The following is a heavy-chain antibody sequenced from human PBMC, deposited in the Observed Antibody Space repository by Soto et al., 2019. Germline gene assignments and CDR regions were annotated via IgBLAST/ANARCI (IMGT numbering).Heavy chain of an antibody. V-gene: IGHV3-23*01. Sequence: PGGSLRLSCAASGFTFSSNAMNWVRQAPGKGLEWVSAISGSGGSTYYAESVNGRFTISRDNSKNTVYLQMNSLRAEDTAVYYCAKRRDSSGYSSLDYLGQGTLVTASS. CDR2: ISGSGGST. J-gene: IGHJ4*02. CDR3: AKRRDSSGYSSLDY. D-gene: IGHD3-22*01. CDR1: GFTFSSNA.